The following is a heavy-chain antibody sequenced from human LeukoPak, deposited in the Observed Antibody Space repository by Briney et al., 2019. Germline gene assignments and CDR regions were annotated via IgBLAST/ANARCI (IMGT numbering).Heavy chain of an antibody. CDR2: IYDGGST. CDR1: GFTVSTNY. J-gene: IGHJ3*02. CDR3: ARHTGESGYTDAFDI. Sequence: GGSLRLSCAASGFTVSTNYMGWVRQAPGKGLDWVSVIYDGGSTFYADSVKGRFTMSRDISKNTLYLQMNSLRAQDTAIYYCARHTGESGYTDAFDIRGQGTMVTVSS. D-gene: IGHD3-22*01. V-gene: IGHV3-53*01.